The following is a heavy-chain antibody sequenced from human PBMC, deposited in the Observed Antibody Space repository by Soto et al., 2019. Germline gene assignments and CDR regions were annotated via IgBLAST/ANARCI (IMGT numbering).Heavy chain of an antibody. CDR2: INPSGGST. Sequence: ASVTVSCKASGYTFTSYYMHWVRQAPGQGLEWMGIINPSGGSTSYAQKFQGRVTMTRDTSTSTVYMELSSLRSEDTAVYYCARDHPGYDFWSGYQNWFDPWGQGTLVTVSS. CDR1: GYTFTSYY. V-gene: IGHV1-46*01. D-gene: IGHD3-3*01. J-gene: IGHJ5*02. CDR3: ARDHPGYDFWSGYQNWFDP.